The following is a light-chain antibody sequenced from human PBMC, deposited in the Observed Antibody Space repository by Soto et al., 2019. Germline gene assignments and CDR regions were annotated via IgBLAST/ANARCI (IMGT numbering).Light chain of an antibody. Sequence: DIQMTQSPSTLSASVGDRVTITCRASQSINSWLAWYQQKPGKAPKLLIYKASSLESAVPSRFSGSASGTEFSPTTSSLQPDDFATYSCKQYNNYPYTFGQGTKLE. CDR1: QSINSW. CDR2: KAS. CDR3: KQYNNYPYT. V-gene: IGKV1-5*03. J-gene: IGKJ2*01.